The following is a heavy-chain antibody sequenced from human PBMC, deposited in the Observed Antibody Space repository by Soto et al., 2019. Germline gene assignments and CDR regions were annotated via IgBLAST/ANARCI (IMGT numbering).Heavy chain of an antibody. CDR3: ARDVGVVPAAPLDYYYYYYMDV. Sequence: GGSLRLSCAASGFTFSSYSMNWVRQAPGKGLEWVSSISSSSSYIYYADSVKGRFTISRDNAKNSLYLQMNSLRAEDTAVYYCARDVGVVPAAPLDYYYYYYMDVWGKGTTVTVSS. J-gene: IGHJ6*03. CDR2: ISSSSSYI. D-gene: IGHD2-2*01. CDR1: GFTFSSYS. V-gene: IGHV3-21*01.